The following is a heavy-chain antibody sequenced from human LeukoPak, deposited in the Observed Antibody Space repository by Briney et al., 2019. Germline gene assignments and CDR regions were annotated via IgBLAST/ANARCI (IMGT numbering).Heavy chain of an antibody. Sequence: GGSLRLSCAASGFTFNDYYMTWIRQAPGKGLEWVSYISSSSSYINYADSVKGRFTISRDNAKNSLYLQMNSLRAEDTAVYYCARAHSGSYSDYWGQGTLVTVSS. CDR2: ISSSSSYI. CDR3: ARAHSGSYSDY. V-gene: IGHV3-11*06. CDR1: GFTFNDYY. D-gene: IGHD1-26*01. J-gene: IGHJ4*02.